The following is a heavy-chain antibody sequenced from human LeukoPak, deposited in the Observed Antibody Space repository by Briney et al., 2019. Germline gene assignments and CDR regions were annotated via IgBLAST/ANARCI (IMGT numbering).Heavy chain of an antibody. CDR2: IYYSGST. D-gene: IGHD3-10*01. CDR1: GGSISSSSYY. Sequence: SETLSLTCTVSGGSISSSSYYWGWIRQPPGKGLEWIGSIYYSGSTYYNPSLKSRVTISVDTSKNQFSLKPSSVTAADTAVYYCARTNYYGSGSYPEIYYYYYYMDVWGKGTTVTVSS. J-gene: IGHJ6*03. V-gene: IGHV4-39*01. CDR3: ARTNYYGSGSYPEIYYYYYYMDV.